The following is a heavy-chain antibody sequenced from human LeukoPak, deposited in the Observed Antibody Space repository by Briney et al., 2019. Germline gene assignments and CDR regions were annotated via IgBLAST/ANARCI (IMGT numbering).Heavy chain of an antibody. Sequence: SGRSLRLSCAASGFTFSSYAMHWVRQAPGKGLEWVAVISCDGSNKYYADSVKGRFTISRDNSKNTLYLQMNSLRAEDTAVYYCAREWELDYWGQGTLVTVSS. CDR3: AREWELDY. CDR1: GFTFSSYA. J-gene: IGHJ4*02. D-gene: IGHD1-26*01. V-gene: IGHV3-30-3*01. CDR2: ISCDGSNK.